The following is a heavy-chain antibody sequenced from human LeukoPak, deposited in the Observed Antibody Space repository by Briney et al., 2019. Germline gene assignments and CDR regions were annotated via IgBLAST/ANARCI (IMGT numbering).Heavy chain of an antibody. J-gene: IGHJ5*02. CDR2: IYYSGST. Sequence: EPSETLSLTCTVSGDSISSTNYYWGWIRQPPGKGLEWIGSIYYSGSTYYNPSLESRVTISVDTSKNQFSLKLSSVTAADTAVYYCARASHYYDSSGYTNWFDPWGQGTLVTVSS. D-gene: IGHD3-22*01. V-gene: IGHV4-39*01. CDR1: GDSISSTNYY. CDR3: ARASHYYDSSGYTNWFDP.